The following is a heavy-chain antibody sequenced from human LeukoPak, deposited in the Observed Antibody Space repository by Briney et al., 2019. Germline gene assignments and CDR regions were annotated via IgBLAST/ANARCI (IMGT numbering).Heavy chain of an antibody. D-gene: IGHD3-3*01. CDR2: ISWNSGSI. CDR1: GFTFDDYA. CDR3: ARDNKAKTIFELDP. Sequence: GGSLRLSCAASGFTFDDYAMHWVRQAPGKGLEWVSGISWNSGSIGYADSVKGRFTISRDNSKNTLYLQMNSLRAEDTAVYYCARDNKAKTIFELDPWGQGTLVTVSS. J-gene: IGHJ5*02. V-gene: IGHV3-9*01.